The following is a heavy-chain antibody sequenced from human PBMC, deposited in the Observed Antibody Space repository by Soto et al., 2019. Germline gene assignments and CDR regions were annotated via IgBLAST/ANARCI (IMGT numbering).Heavy chain of an antibody. CDR3: ARGMGCSRNSCFYGMDV. V-gene: IGHV3-33*01. J-gene: IGHJ6*02. CDR1: GFNFDSYA. Sequence: GGSLRLSCAASGFNFDSYAMHWVRQAPGKGLEWVAGIWYDGNKKNYEESVKGRFTIARDNSKNTLYVQMNSLRVEDTAVYYCARGMGCSRNSCFYGMDVWGQGTTVTVS. CDR2: IWYDGNKK. D-gene: IGHD2-2*01.